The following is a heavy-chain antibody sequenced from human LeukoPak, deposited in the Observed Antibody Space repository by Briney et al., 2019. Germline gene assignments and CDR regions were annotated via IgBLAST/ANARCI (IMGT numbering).Heavy chain of an antibody. CDR2: INPNSGGT. D-gene: IGHD3-22*01. V-gene: IGHV1-2*06. CDR3: AREYYFDNSGYFGVGDY. CDR1: GYIFTDYY. Sequence: ASVKVSCKASGYIFTDYYMHWVRQAPGQELGWMGRINPNSGGTNYAQKFQGRVTMTRDTSISTAYMELSRLRSDDTAVYYCAREYYFDNSGYFGVGDYWGQGTLVTVSS. J-gene: IGHJ4*02.